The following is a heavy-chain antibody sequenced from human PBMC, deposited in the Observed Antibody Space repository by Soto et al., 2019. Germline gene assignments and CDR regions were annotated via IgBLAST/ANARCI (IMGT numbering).Heavy chain of an antibody. J-gene: IGHJ5*02. Sequence: QITLKESGPTLVKPTQTLTLTCTFSGLSLNTSGVGVRWIRQPPGKALEWLALIYWDDDKRYSPSLKSRLTIIKADSKNQLVITMTHIDPVDTATYYCAHSLALIEYGDYVCRWFDPWGQGTMVTVSS. D-gene: IGHD4-17*01. V-gene: IGHV2-5*02. CDR3: AHSLALIEYGDYVCRWFDP. CDR2: IYWDDDK. CDR1: GLSLNTSGVG.